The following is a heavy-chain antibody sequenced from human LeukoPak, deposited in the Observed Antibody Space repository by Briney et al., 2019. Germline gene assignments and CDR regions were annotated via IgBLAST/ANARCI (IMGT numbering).Heavy chain of an antibody. CDR1: GGSISSGDYY. CDR2: IYYSGST. D-gene: IGHD4-23*01. CDR3: ARSSTVEPFFDY. J-gene: IGHJ4*02. Sequence: SQTLSLTCTVSGGSISSGDYYWSWIRQPPGKGLEWIGYIYYSGSTYYNPSLKSRVTISLDTSKNHFSLKLSSMTAADTAVYFCARSSTVEPFFDYWGQGTLVTVSS. V-gene: IGHV4-30-4*08.